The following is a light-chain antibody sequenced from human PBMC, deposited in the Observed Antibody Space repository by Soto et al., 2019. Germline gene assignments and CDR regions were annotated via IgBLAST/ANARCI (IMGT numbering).Light chain of an antibody. V-gene: IGKV3-15*01. CDR1: QSVSRN. Sequence: EILMTQSPGTLSVSPGEGATLSCRASQSVSRNLAWYQQKPGQAPRRLIYGASTRATGIPARFSGSGSGAEFTLTLSSLQSEDFSVYYCQQYNNWPPLTFGGGTKVEIK. CDR3: QQYNNWPPLT. CDR2: GAS. J-gene: IGKJ4*01.